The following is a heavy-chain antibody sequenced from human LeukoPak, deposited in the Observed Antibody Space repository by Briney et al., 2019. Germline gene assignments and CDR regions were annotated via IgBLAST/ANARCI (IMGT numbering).Heavy chain of an antibody. V-gene: IGHV1-8*01. J-gene: IGHJ4*02. CDR3: ARLSQTPDYYSNGGYYYLGY. CDR2: MNPNTGRT. CDR1: RYTFTSYD. Sequence: ASVKVSRKASRYTFTSYDINWVREAAGQGLEWMGWMNPNTGRTGFAQKFQGRLTMTRDTSISTAYMELSSLGSEDTAVYYCARLSQTPDYYSNGGYYYLGYWGQGTPVTVSS. D-gene: IGHD3-22*01.